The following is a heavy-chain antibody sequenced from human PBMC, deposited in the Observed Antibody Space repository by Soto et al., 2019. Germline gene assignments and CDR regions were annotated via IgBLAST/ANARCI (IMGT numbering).Heavy chain of an antibody. J-gene: IGHJ4*02. CDR2: IYYSGST. CDR3: ARRRYSSGWSVGGDYYFDY. D-gene: IGHD6-19*01. CDR1: GGNISSYY. V-gene: IGHV4-59*08. Sequence: PSETMCLTCTVSGGNISSYYWSWIRQNPGKGLEWIGYIYYSGSTSYNPSLKSRVTISVDTSKNQFSLKLSSVTAADTAVYYCARRRYSSGWSVGGDYYFDYWGQGTLVTVSS.